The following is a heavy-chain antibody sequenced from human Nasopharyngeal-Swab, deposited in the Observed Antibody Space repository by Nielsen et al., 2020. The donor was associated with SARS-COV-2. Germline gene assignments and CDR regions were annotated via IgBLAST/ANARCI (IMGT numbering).Heavy chain of an antibody. CDR2: ISYDGSNK. J-gene: IGHJ5*02. CDR1: GFTFSSYG. D-gene: IGHD5-18*01. CDR3: ARETPWIQLKWFDP. V-gene: IGHV3-30*03. Sequence: GGSLRLSCAASGFTFSSYGMYWVRQAPGKGLEWVAVISYDGSNKYYADSVKGRFTISRDNSKNTLYLQMNSLRAEDTAVYYCARETPWIQLKWFDPWGQGTLVTVSS.